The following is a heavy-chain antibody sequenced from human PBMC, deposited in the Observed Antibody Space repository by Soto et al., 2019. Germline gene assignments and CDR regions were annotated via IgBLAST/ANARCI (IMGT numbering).Heavy chain of an antibody. CDR1: GFTFSSYA. J-gene: IGHJ6*02. CDR2: ISGSGGST. CDR3: AKDQRITHYYGMDV. V-gene: IGHV3-23*01. Sequence: EVQLLESGGGLVQPGGSLRLSCAASGFTFSSYAMSWVRQAPGKGLEWVSAISGSGGSTYYADSVKGRFTISRDNSKNTLYLQMNSLRAEDTAVYYCAKDQRITHYYGMDVWGQGPRSPSP. D-gene: IGHD3-10*01.